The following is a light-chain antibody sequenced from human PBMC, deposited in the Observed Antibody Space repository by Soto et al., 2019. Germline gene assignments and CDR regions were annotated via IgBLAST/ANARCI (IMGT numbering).Light chain of an antibody. CDR2: GAS. J-gene: IGKJ4*01. V-gene: IGKV3-20*01. CDR1: QSVSSNY. Sequence: EIVLTQSPGTLSLSPGERATLSCGASQSVSSNYLAWYQQKPGQAPRLLIYGASSRATGIPDRFSGSGSGTDFTFTTTSLELEVFAVYYCQQYGSSPLPFGGGTKVEIK. CDR3: QQYGSSPLP.